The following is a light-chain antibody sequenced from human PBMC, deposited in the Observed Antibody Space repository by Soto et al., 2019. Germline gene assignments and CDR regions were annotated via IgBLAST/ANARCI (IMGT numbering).Light chain of an antibody. CDR1: SSDVDDYRY. CDR3: CSYVTTPEI. V-gene: IGLV2-11*01. J-gene: IGLJ1*01. CDR2: DGT. Sequence: QSALAQPRSVSGSPGQLLTISCTGTSSDVDDYRYVSWYQQYPGKAPKLVIYDGTKRPSGVPDRFSGSNSGNTASLTISGLQAEDEADYYCCSYVTTPEIFGTGTKLTVL.